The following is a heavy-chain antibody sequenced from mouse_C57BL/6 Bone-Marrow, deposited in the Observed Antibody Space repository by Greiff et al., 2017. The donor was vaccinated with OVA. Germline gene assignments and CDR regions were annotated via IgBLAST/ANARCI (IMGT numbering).Heavy chain of an antibody. CDR3: AREGVWSYWYFDV. D-gene: IGHD2-10*02. Sequence: EVQLQESGGDLVKPGGSLKLSCAASGFTFSSYGMSWVRQTPDKRLEWVATISSGGSYTYYPDSVKGRFTISRDNAKNTLYLQMSSLKSEDTAMYYCAREGVWSYWYFDVWGTGTTVTVSS. V-gene: IGHV5-6*01. J-gene: IGHJ1*03. CDR1: GFTFSSYG. CDR2: ISSGGSYT.